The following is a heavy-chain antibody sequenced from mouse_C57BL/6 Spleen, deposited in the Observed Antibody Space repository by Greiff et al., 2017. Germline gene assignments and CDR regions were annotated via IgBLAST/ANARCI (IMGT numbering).Heavy chain of an antibody. V-gene: IGHV1-72*01. D-gene: IGHD1-1*01. CDR1: GYTFTSYW. Sequence: QVQLQQSGAELVKPGASVKLSCKASGYTFTSYWMHWVKQRPGRGLEWIGRIDPNSGGTKYNEKFKSKATLTVDKPSSTAYMQLSSLTSEDSAVYYCARNYGSSYYYAMDYWGQGTSVTVSS. CDR2: IDPNSGGT. J-gene: IGHJ4*01. CDR3: ARNYGSSYYYAMDY.